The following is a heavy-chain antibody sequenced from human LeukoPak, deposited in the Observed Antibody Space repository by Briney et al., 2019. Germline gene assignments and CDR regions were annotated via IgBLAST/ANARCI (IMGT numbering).Heavy chain of an antibody. CDR3: ARDGLGNYGSGSYYSGMDV. V-gene: IGHV3-21*01. J-gene: IGHJ6*02. CDR2: ISSSSSYI. CDR1: GFTFSSYS. D-gene: IGHD3-10*01. Sequence: GGSLRLSCAASGFTFSSYSMNWVRQAPGKGLEWVSSISSSSSYIYCADSVKGRFTISRDNAKNSLYLQMNSLRAEDTAVYYCARDGLGNYGSGSYYSGMDVWGQGTTVTVSS.